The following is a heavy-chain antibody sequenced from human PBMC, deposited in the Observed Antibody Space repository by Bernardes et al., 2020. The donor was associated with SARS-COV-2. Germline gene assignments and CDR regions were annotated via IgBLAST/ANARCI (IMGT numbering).Heavy chain of an antibody. CDR2: INHSGST. V-gene: IGHV4-34*01. J-gene: IGHJ4*02. CDR1: GGSFSGYY. D-gene: IGHD2-15*01. Sequence: TLSLTCAVYGGSFSGYYWSWIRQPPGKGLEWIGEINHSGSTNYNPSLKSRVTISVDTSKNQFSLKLSSVTAADTAVYYCARGLIYCSGGSCYFDYWGQGTLVTVSS. CDR3: ARGLIYCSGGSCYFDY.